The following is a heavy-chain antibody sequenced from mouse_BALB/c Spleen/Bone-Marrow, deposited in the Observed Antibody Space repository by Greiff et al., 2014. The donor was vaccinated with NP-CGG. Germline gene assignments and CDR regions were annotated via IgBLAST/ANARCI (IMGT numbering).Heavy chain of an antibody. CDR2: IKPSSGYT. CDR3: ARRYGNFYGMDY. CDR1: GYTFTTYT. Sequence: QVQLQQSAAELARPGASVKMSCKASGYTFTTYTMHWVGQRPGQGLEWIGYIKPSSGYTEYNQKFRDKSTLTADKSSSTASMQLNSLTSEDSAVYFCARRYGNFYGMDYWGQGTSVTVSS. V-gene: IGHV1-4*02. D-gene: IGHD2-10*02. J-gene: IGHJ4*01.